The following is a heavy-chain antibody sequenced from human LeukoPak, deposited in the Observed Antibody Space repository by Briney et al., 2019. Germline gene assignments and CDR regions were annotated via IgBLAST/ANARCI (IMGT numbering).Heavy chain of an antibody. J-gene: IGHJ4*02. Sequence: SETLSLTCTVSGGSISSYYWSWIRQPPGKGLEWIGYIYYSGSTNYNPSLKSRVTISVDTSKNQFSLKLSSVTAADTAVYYCVRGLYSSGWYAIDYWGQGTLVTVSS. CDR3: VRGLYSSGWYAIDY. D-gene: IGHD6-19*01. CDR1: GGSISSYY. V-gene: IGHV4-59*01. CDR2: IYYSGST.